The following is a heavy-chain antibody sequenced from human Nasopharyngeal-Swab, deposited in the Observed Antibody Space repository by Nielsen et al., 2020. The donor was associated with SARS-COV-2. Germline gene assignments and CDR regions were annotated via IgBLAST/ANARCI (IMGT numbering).Heavy chain of an antibody. V-gene: IGHV3-15*01. CDR1: GFTFSNAW. CDR3: TTEDSSSWYWFDP. D-gene: IGHD6-13*01. CDR2: IKSKTDGGTT. J-gene: IGHJ5*02. Sequence: GESLKISCAASGFTFSNAWMSWVRQAPGKGLEWVGRIKSKTDGGTTDYAAPVKGRFTIPRDDSKNTLYLQMNSLKTEDTAVYYCTTEDSSSWYWFDPWGQGTLVTVSS.